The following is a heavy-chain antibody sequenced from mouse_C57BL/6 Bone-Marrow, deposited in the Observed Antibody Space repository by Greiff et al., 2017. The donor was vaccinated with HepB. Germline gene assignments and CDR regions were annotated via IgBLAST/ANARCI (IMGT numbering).Heavy chain of an antibody. Sequence: VQLQQSGAELVRPGASVKLSCTASGFNIKDDYMHWVKQRPEQGLEWIGWIDPENGDTEYASKFQGKATITADKSSNTAYLQLSSLTSEDTAVYYCTFDGNYPYFDYGGQGTTLTVSS. J-gene: IGHJ2*01. D-gene: IGHD2-1*01. CDR2: IDPENGDT. V-gene: IGHV14-4*01. CDR1: GFNIKDDY. CDR3: TFDGNYPYFDY.